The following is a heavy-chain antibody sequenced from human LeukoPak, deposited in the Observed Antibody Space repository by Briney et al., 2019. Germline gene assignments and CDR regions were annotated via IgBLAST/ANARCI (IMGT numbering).Heavy chain of an antibody. V-gene: IGHV3-53*01. CDR3: ARGANPNYYYYFMDV. J-gene: IGHJ6*03. CDR2: IYSGGST. Sequence: PGGSLRLSCAASGFTVSSNYMSWVRQAPGKGLEWVSVIYSGGSTYYADSVKGRFTISRDNSKNTLYLQMNSLRAEDTALYYCARGANPNYYYYFMDVWGTGTMVTVSS. CDR1: GFTVSSNY.